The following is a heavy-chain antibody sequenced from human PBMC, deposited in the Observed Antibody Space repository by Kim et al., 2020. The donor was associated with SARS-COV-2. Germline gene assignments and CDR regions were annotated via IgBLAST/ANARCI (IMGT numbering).Heavy chain of an antibody. CDR3: ARDSEKGYYDSSGYSY. CDR2: ISAYNGNT. Sequence: ASVKVSCKASGYTFTSYGISWVRQAPGQGLEWMGWISAYNGNTNYAQKLQGRVTMTTDTSTSTAYMELRSLRSDDTAVYYCARDSEKGYYDSSGYSYWGQGTLVTVSS. CDR1: GYTFTSYG. D-gene: IGHD3-22*01. J-gene: IGHJ4*02. V-gene: IGHV1-18*04.